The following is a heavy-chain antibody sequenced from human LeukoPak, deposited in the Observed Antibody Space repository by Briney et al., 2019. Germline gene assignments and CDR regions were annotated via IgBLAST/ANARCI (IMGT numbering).Heavy chain of an antibody. CDR2: ISGSGGST. Sequence: GGSLRLSCAASGFTFSSYAMSWVRQAPGKGLEWVSAISGSGGSTYYADSVKGRFTISRDNSKNALYLQMNSLRAEDTAVYYCVRGDYGGNSYYYYYMDVWGKGTTVTISS. CDR3: VRGDYGGNSYYYYYMDV. D-gene: IGHD4-23*01. J-gene: IGHJ6*03. CDR1: GFTFSSYA. V-gene: IGHV3-23*01.